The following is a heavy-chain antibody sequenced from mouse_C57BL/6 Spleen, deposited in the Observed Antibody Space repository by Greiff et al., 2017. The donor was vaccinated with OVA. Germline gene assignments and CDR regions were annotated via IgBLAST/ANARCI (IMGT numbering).Heavy chain of an antibody. CDR3: AKRGYGHDY. CDR1: GYTFTGYW. V-gene: IGHV1-9*01. D-gene: IGHD1-1*02. Sequence: QVQLQQSGAELMKPGASVKLSCKATGYTFTGYWIEWVKQRPGQGLEWIGEILPGSGSTNYNEKFKGKATFTADTSSNKAYMQRRSLTAVDSAIYDWAKRGYGHDYWGQGTTLTVSS. CDR2: ILPGSGST. J-gene: IGHJ2*01.